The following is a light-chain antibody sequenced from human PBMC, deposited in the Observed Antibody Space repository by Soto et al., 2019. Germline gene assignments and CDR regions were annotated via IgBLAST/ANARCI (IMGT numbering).Light chain of an antibody. CDR2: DAS. J-gene: IGKJ4*01. Sequence: EIGLTQSPATLSLSPGERATPSCRASQSVNNYLAWYQQKPGQAPRLLIYDASNRATGIPARFSGGGSGTDFTLTISSLEPEDFAVYYCQQRSSWPLLTFGGGTKVDIK. V-gene: IGKV3-11*01. CDR1: QSVNNY. CDR3: QQRSSWPLLT.